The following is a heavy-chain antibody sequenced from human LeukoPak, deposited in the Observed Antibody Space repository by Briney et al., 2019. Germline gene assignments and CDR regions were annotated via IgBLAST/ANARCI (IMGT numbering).Heavy chain of an antibody. Sequence: SETLSLTCDVSGGSVTSTNWWTWFRQPPGKGLEWIGEVHLDGRTNYNPSLKSRLVMSADLPQNHISLKLTSVTAADTAVYYCAREGGFYRPLDYSGQGTLVTVSS. V-gene: IGHV4-4*02. J-gene: IGHJ4*02. CDR2: VHLDGRT. D-gene: IGHD6-25*01. CDR1: GGSVTSTNW. CDR3: AREGGFYRPLDY.